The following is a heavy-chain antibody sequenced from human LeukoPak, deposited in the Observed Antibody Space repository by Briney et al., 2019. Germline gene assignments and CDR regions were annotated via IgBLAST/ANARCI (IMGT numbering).Heavy chain of an antibody. CDR2: ISYGGGST. CDR1: GFTLSSYA. Sequence: GGSLRLSCAASGFTLSSYAMTWVRQAPGKGLEWVSGISYGGGSTYYSDSVKGRFTISRDNSKDTLYLQMNSLRAEDTAIYFCARRKYDSSGFDYWGQETLVTVSS. D-gene: IGHD3-22*01. J-gene: IGHJ4*02. V-gene: IGHV3-23*01. CDR3: ARRKYDSSGFDY.